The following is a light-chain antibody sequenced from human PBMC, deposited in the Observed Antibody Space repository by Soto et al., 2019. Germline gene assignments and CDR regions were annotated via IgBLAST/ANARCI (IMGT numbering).Light chain of an antibody. J-gene: IGKJ4*01. CDR3: QQLNSYPLT. Sequence: DIQLTQSPSFLSASVGDRVTIPCRASQGISSYLAWYQQKPGKAPKLLIYAASTLQSGVPSRFSGSGSGTEFTLTISSLQPEDFATDYCQQLNSYPLTFGGGTKVEIK. V-gene: IGKV1-9*01. CDR2: AAS. CDR1: QGISSY.